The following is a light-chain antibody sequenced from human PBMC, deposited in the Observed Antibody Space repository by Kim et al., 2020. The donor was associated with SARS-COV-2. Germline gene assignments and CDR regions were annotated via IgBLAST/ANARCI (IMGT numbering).Light chain of an antibody. J-gene: IGKJ1*01. CDR3: QQYHSMGT. Sequence: SASEGDRFTITCRASHSISGWLAWYQQKPGKAPKLLIYKTSSLESGVPSRFSGSGSGTEFTLTISSLQPDDFATYYCQQYHSMGTFGQGTKVDIK. V-gene: IGKV1-5*03. CDR2: KTS. CDR1: HSISGW.